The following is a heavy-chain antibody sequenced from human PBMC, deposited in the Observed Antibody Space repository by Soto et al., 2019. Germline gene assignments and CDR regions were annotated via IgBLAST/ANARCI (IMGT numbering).Heavy chain of an antibody. J-gene: IGHJ5*02. D-gene: IGHD2-2*01. CDR3: AREYCSSTNCYFWFDP. CDR1: GFTFSSYG. CDR2: IWYDGSNK. V-gene: IGHV3-33*01. Sequence: PGGSLRLSCAASGFTFSSYGMHWVRQAPGKGLEWVAVIWYDGSNKYYADSVKGRFTISRDNSKNTLYLQMNSLRAEDTAVYYCAREYCSSTNCYFWFDPWGQGTLVTVSS.